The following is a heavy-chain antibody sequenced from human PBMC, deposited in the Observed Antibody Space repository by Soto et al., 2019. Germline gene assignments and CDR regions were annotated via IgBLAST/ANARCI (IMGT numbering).Heavy chain of an antibody. J-gene: IGHJ6*02. V-gene: IGHV4-61*01. CDR2: MYYTGVT. CDR3: ARGGEPLGYYGLDV. CDR1: GGSVRSGNHF. Sequence: QVQLQESGPGLLKASETLSLTCSVSGGSVRSGNHFWNWIRQPPGRGLEWLGYMYYTGVTNCNPSLKSRVSMSVDTSKDQFSLNLTSLTAADTAVYYCARGGEPLGYYGLDVWGQGTTVTVSS.